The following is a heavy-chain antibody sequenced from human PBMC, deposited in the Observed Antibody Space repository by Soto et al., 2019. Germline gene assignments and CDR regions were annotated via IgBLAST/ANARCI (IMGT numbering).Heavy chain of an antibody. J-gene: IGHJ5*02. CDR2: IHYTGSA. CDR3: ARVRGEVDNWFDP. CDR1: GGSLSAPTYY. D-gene: IGHD3-10*01. V-gene: IGHV4-39*01. Sequence: QLQLQESGPGLVKPSETLSLTCAVSGGSLSAPTYYWGWVRQPPGKGLEWIGNIHYTGSAFYNPSRKSRVTICVDTSKNKFSLRLTAVTAADTAVYYCARVRGEVDNWFDPWGRGTLVIVSS.